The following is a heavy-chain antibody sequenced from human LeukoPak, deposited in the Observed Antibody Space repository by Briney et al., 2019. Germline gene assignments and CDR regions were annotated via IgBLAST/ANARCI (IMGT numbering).Heavy chain of an antibody. J-gene: IGHJ6*02. V-gene: IGHV1-69*13. D-gene: IGHD6-19*01. CDR3: ARDPSVAGTPRHYYYGMDV. CDR1: GYTFTSYG. CDR2: IIPIFGTA. Sequence: GASVKVSCKASGYTFTSYGISWVRQAPGQGLEWMGGIIPIFGTANYAQKFQGRVTITADESTSTAYMELSSLRSEDTAVCYCARDPSVAGTPRHYYYGMDVWGQGTTVTVSS.